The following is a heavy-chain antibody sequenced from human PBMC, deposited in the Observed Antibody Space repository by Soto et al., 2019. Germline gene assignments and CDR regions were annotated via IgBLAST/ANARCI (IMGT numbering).Heavy chain of an antibody. Sequence: EVQLVESGGGLVQPGRSLRLSCAASGFTFVDYAMHWVRQAPGQGLEWVSGIHWDGGYMGYADSVKGRFTISRDNAKKSLYMQMNSLSVEDTALYYCTKDERYCSSISCNDAFDYWGQGTMVTVS. V-gene: IGHV3-9*01. CDR3: TKDERYCSSISCNDAFDY. J-gene: IGHJ3*01. CDR2: IHWDGGYM. CDR1: GFTFVDYA. D-gene: IGHD2-2*01.